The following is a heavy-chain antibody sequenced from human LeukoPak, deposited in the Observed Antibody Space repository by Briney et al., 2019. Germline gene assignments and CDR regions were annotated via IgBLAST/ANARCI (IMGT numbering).Heavy chain of an antibody. V-gene: IGHV1-69*05. CDR3: ARGLNTAGGAFDI. Sequence: SVKVSCKASGGTFSSYAISWVRQAPGQGLEWMGGIIPIFGTANYAQKFQGRVTITTDESTSTAYMELSSLRSEDTAVYYCARGLNTAGGAFDIWGQGTMVTVSS. CDR1: GGTFSSYA. D-gene: IGHD5-18*01. J-gene: IGHJ3*02. CDR2: IIPIFGTA.